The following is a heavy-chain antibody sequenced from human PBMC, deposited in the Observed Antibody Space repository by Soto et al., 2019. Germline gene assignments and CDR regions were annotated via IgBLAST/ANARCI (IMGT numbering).Heavy chain of an antibody. J-gene: IGHJ4*02. CDR1: GFTFSSYA. V-gene: IGHV3-23*01. D-gene: IGHD2-15*01. CDR3: AKATHCSGGSCYDVFDY. Sequence: EVQLLESGGGLVQPGGSLRLSCAASGFTFSSYAMSWVRQAPGKGLEWVSAISGSGGSTYYADSVKGRFTISRDNSKNTLYLHMNSPRAEDTAVYYCAKATHCSGGSCYDVFDYWGQGTLVTVSS. CDR2: ISGSGGST.